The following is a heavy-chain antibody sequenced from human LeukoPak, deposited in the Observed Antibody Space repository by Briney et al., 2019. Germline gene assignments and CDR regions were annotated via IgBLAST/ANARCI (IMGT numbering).Heavy chain of an antibody. J-gene: IGHJ4*02. CDR1: GFTFSNYH. Sequence: GGFLRLSCAASGFTFSNYHMNWVRQAPGKGLEWVSIISSGSSAIFSADALKGRFTISRDDAKNLLYLDMNSLRAEDTAVYYCARGHTAVTRHFDFWGQGTLVTVSS. V-gene: IGHV3-21*01. CDR2: ISSGSSAI. CDR3: ARGHTAVTRHFDF. D-gene: IGHD4-17*01.